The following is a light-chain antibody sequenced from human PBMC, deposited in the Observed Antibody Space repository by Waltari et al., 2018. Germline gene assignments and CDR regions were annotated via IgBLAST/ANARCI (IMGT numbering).Light chain of an antibody. CDR1: QSVLSSSNNKNY. J-gene: IGKJ2*01. CDR3: QQYYSTPPHT. V-gene: IGKV4-1*01. CDR2: WAS. Sequence: IVMTQSPDSLAVSLGERATINCKSSQSVLSSSNNKNYLAWYQQKPGHPPKLLIYWASTRESGVPDRFSGSGSGTDFTLTISSLQAEDVAVYYCQQYYSTPPHTFGQGTKLEIK.